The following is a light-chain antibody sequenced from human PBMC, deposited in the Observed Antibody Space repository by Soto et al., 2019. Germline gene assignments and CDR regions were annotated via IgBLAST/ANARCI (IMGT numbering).Light chain of an antibody. V-gene: IGKV3-15*01. CDR1: QSVSNN. CDR3: QQYNWPPWT. Sequence: ILMTQSPATLSVSPGERATLSCRASQSVSNNLAWYQQKAGPAPRLLIYDASTRATGIPARFSGSGSGTEFTLTISGLQSEYFAVYYCQQYNWPPWTFGQGTKVEIK. CDR2: DAS. J-gene: IGKJ1*01.